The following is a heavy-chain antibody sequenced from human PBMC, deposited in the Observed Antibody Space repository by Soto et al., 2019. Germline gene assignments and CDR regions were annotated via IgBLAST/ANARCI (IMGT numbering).Heavy chain of an antibody. Sequence: GGSLRLSCAASGFTFSSYAMSWVRQAPGKGLEWVSAISGSGGSTYYADSVKGRFTISRDNSKNTLYLQMDSLRAEDTAVYYCATQITGTTKSNYWAQGTLVTVSS. CDR3: ATQITGTTKSNY. D-gene: IGHD1-7*01. V-gene: IGHV3-23*01. J-gene: IGHJ4*02. CDR2: ISGSGGST. CDR1: GFTFSSYA.